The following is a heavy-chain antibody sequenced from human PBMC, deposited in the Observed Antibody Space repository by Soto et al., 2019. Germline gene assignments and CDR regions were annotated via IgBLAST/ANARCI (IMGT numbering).Heavy chain of an antibody. CDR1: GGTFSSYA. J-gene: IGHJ6*02. CDR3: ARGGSGRYYYGSGSYYNRYYYGMDV. Sequence: ASVKVSCMASGGTFSSYAISWVRQAPGQGLEWMGGIIPIFGTANYAQKFQGRVTITADESASTAYMELSSLRSEDTAVYYCARGGSGRYYYGSGSYYNRYYYGMDVWGQGTTVTVSS. CDR2: IIPIFGTA. V-gene: IGHV1-69*13. D-gene: IGHD3-10*01.